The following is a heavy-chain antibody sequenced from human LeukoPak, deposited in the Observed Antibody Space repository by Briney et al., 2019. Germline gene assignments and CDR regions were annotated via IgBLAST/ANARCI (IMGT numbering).Heavy chain of an antibody. D-gene: IGHD3-10*01. V-gene: IGHV3-33*01. CDR2: IWYDGSNK. CDR3: ARKYGSGSPLDY. CDR1: GFTFSSYG. Sequence: GGSLRLSCAASGFTFSSYGMHWVRQAPGKGLEWVAVIWYDGSNKYYADSVKGRFTFSRDNSKNTLYLQMNSLRAEDTAVYYCARKYGSGSPLDYWGQGTLVTVSS. J-gene: IGHJ4*02.